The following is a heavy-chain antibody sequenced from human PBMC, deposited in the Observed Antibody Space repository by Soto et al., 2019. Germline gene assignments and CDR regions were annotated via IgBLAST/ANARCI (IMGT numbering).Heavy chain of an antibody. Sequence: LRLSCAASGFTVSSKYMSWVRQAPGKGLEWVSVLWSAGNTYYADSVRGRFTISRDNSKNTLFLEMSSLTADDTAVYYCAREAPMDVWGQGTTVTVSS. V-gene: IGHV3-53*01. CDR2: LWSAGNT. CDR1: GFTVSSKY. CDR3: AREAPMDV. J-gene: IGHJ6*02.